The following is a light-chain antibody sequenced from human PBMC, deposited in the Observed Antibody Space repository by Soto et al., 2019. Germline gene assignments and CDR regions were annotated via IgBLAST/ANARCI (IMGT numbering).Light chain of an antibody. CDR1: SSNIGTNT. V-gene: IGLV1-44*01. J-gene: IGLJ1*01. CDR2: RNN. CDR3: AAWDVSLNGYV. Sequence: QSVLTQPPSASGTPGQRVTISCSGSSSNIGTNTVNWYRHLPGTAPKLLIYRNNERPSGVPDRFSGSKSGTSGSLAISGLQSEDEADYYCAAWDVSLNGYVFGTGTKVTVL.